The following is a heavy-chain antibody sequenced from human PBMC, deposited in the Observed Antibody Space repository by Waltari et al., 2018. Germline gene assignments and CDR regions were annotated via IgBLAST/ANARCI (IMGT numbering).Heavy chain of an antibody. J-gene: IGHJ6*02. Sequence: EVQLVESGGGLVQPGGSLRLSCAASGFTFSSYWMSWVRQAPGKGLEWVANIKQDGSEKYYVDSVKVRFTISRDNAKNALYRQMNSLRDEDTAVYYCARANYYYYYGMDVWGQGTTVTVSS. CDR1: GFTFSSYW. CDR3: ARANYYYYYGMDV. CDR2: IKQDGSEK. V-gene: IGHV3-7*01.